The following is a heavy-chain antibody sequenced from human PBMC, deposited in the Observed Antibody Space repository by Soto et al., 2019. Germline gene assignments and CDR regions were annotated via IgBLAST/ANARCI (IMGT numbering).Heavy chain of an antibody. D-gene: IGHD4-17*01. Sequence: SETLSLTCTVSGGSISSYYWSWIRQPPGKGLEWIGYIYYSGSTNYNPSLKSRVTISVDTSKNQFSLKLSSVTAADTAVYYCARDINYGGNSLSSGYYYGMDVWGQGTTVTVSS. CDR3: ARDINYGGNSLSSGYYYGMDV. CDR2: IYYSGST. CDR1: GGSISSYY. J-gene: IGHJ6*02. V-gene: IGHV4-59*01.